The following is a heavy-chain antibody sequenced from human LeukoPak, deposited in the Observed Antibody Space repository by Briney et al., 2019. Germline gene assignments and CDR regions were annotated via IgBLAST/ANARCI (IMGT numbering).Heavy chain of an antibody. V-gene: IGHV1-69*05. CDR3: ARRSVVTAINFDAFDI. CDR1: GGTFSSYA. CDR2: IIPIFGTA. D-gene: IGHD2-21*02. J-gene: IGHJ3*02. Sequence: SVKVSCKASGGTFSSYAISWVRQAPGQGLEWMGGIIPIFGTANYAQKFQGRVTITTDESTSTAYMELSSLRSEDTAVYYCARRSVVTAINFDAFDIWGQGAMVTVSS.